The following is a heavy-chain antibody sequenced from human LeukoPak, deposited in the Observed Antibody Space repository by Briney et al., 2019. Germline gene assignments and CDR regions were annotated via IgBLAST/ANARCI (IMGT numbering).Heavy chain of an antibody. CDR2: ICGSGGST. D-gene: IGHD6-6*01. Sequence: PGGSLRLSCAASGFTFSSYAMSSGRHAPGKGQEWGSAICGSGGSTYYADSVKGRFTISRDNSKNTLYLQMNSLRAEDTAVYYCAKDFLPNGSSYYFDYWGQGTLVTVSS. CDR3: AKDFLPNGSSYYFDY. V-gene: IGHV3-23*01. CDR1: GFTFSSYA. J-gene: IGHJ4*02.